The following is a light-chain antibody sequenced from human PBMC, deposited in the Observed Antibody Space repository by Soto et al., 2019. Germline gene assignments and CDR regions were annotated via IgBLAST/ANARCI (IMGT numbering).Light chain of an antibody. Sequence: QSVMTQPPSVSAAPGQKVTISCSGSSSNIGGNSVSWYQQLPGTAPKLLIYDDNKRPSGIPDRFSGSKSGTSATLGITGFQTGDEADYYCASWDSSLSAYVCVTGTKLTLL. CDR1: SSNIGGNS. CDR3: ASWDSSLSAYV. V-gene: IGLV1-51*01. CDR2: DDN. J-gene: IGLJ1*01.